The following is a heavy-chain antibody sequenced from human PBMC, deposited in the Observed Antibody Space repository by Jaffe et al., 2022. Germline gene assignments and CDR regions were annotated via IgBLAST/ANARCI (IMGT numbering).Heavy chain of an antibody. V-gene: IGHV3-30*02. CDR2: IRYDGSNK. CDR3: AKDGPLGRSGYSPDY. J-gene: IGHJ4*02. D-gene: IGHD3-3*01. Sequence: QVQLVESGGGVVQPGGSLRLSCAASGFTFSSYGMHWVRQAPGKGLEWVAFIRYDGSNKYYADSVKGRFTISRDNSKNTLYLQMNSLRAEDTAVYYCAKDGPLGRSGYSPDYWGQGTLVTVSS. CDR1: GFTFSSYG.